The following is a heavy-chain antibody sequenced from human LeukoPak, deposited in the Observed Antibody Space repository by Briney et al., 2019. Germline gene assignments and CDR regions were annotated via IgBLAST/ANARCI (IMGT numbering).Heavy chain of an antibody. CDR2: IRNKANSYTT. CDR1: GLTLSDHY. J-gene: IGHJ4*02. D-gene: IGHD5-12*01. Sequence: PGGSLRLSCSALGLTLSDHYMDWVRQAPGKGLEWVGRIRNKANSYTTEYAASVKGRFTISRDDSKNSLYLQMNSLKTEDTAVYYCATNGLVATILPYFDHWGQGTLVTVSS. CDR3: ATNGLVATILPYFDH. V-gene: IGHV3-72*01.